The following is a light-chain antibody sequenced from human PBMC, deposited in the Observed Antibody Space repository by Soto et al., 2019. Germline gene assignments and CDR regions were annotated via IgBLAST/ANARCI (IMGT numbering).Light chain of an antibody. J-gene: IGLJ2*01. Sequence: QSALTQPASVSGSPGQSITISCTGTSSDVGGYNYVSCYQQHPGKAPKLMIYDVSNRPSGVSNRFSGSKSGNTASLTISGLQAEDEADYYCSSDTSSSTLVVFGGGTKRTVL. V-gene: IGLV2-14*01. CDR2: DVS. CDR3: SSDTSSSTLVV. CDR1: SSDVGGYNY.